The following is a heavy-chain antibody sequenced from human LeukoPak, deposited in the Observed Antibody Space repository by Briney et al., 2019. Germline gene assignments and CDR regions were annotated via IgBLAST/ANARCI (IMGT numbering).Heavy chain of an antibody. J-gene: IGHJ4*02. CDR2: IYTSGST. CDR1: GGSFSGYY. Sequence: PSETLSLTCAVYGGSFSGYYWSWIRQPAGKGLEWIGRIYTSGSTNYNPSLKSRVTISVDTSKNQFSLKLSSVTAADTAVYYCARGGYYPDYWGQGTLVTVSS. V-gene: IGHV4-59*10. CDR3: ARGGYYPDY. D-gene: IGHD3-22*01.